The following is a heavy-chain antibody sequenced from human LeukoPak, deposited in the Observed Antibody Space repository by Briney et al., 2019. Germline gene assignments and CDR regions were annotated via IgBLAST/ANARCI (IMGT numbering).Heavy chain of an antibody. CDR2: ITPNGDIT. J-gene: IGHJ3*02. CDR1: GYTFTSYG. Sequence: GASVKVSCKASGYTFTSYGISWVRQAPGQGLEWMGWITPNGDITDYAQTFRGRVTLTRDTSITTAYLELTRLASDDTAVYYCARDYGTAGENAFDIWGQGTMVTVSS. CDR3: ARDYGTAGENAFDI. V-gene: IGHV1-2*02. D-gene: IGHD1-7*01.